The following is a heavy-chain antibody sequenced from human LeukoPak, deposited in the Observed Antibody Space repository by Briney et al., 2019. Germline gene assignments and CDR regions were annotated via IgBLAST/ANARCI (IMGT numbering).Heavy chain of an antibody. CDR1: GFTVSSNY. D-gene: IGHD6-13*01. J-gene: IGHJ3*02. CDR3: ARDRSGPYSSSWPDAFDI. CDR2: IYSGGST. V-gene: IGHV3-66*01. Sequence: GSLRLSYAASGFTVSSNYMSWVRQAPGKGLEWVSVIYSGGSTYYADSVKGRFTISRDNSKNTLYLQMNSLRAEDTAVYYCARDRSGPYSSSWPDAFDIWGQGTMVTVSS.